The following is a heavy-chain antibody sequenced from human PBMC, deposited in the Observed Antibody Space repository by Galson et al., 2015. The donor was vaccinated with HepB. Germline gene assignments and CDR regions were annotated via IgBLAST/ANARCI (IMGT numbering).Heavy chain of an antibody. V-gene: IGHV4-4*02. Sequence: SETLSLTCAVSGGSISSSNWGSWVRQPPGKGLEWIGEIYHSGSTNYNPSLKSRVTISVDKSKNQFSLKMSSVTAADTAVYYCARSRLTYYYGSGSSVWFDPWGQGTLVTVSS. J-gene: IGHJ5*02. CDR2: IYHSGST. CDR3: ARSRLTYYYGSGSSVWFDP. D-gene: IGHD3-10*01. CDR1: GGSISSSNW.